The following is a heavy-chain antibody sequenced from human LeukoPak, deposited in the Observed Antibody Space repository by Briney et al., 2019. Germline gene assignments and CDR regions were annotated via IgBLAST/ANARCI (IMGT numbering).Heavy chain of an antibody. CDR1: GYTFTSYD. V-gene: IGHV1-8*01. J-gene: IGHJ4*02. CDR2: MNPNSGNT. CDR3: ARGLTGYYRFDY. Sequence: ASVKVSCKASGYTFTSYDINWVRQATGQGLEGMGWMNPNSGNTGYAQKFQGRVTMTRNTSISTAYMELSSLRSEDTAVYYCARGLTGYYRFDYWGQGTQVTVSS. D-gene: IGHD3-9*01.